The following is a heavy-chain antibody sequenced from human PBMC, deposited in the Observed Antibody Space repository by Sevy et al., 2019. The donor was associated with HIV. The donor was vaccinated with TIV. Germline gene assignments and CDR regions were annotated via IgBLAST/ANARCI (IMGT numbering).Heavy chain of an antibody. CDR2: ISGSGGST. V-gene: IGHV3-23*01. J-gene: IGHJ4*02. Sequence: GGSLRLSCAASGFTFSSYAMSWVRQAPGKGLEWVSAISGSGGSTYYADSVKGRFTISRDNSKNTLYLQMNSLRAEDTAVYYCAKDLYDTLTGYSTTFDYWGQGTLVTVSS. CDR1: GFTFSSYA. CDR3: AKDLYDTLTGYSTTFDY. D-gene: IGHD3-9*01.